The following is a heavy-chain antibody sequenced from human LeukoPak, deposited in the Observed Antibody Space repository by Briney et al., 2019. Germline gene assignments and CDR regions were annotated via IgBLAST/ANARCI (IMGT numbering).Heavy chain of an antibody. Sequence: GGSLRLSCAASGFTFSNFGMHWVRQAPGKGLEWVSVIYSGGSTYYADSVKGRFTISRDNSKNTLYLQMNSLRAEDTAVYYCARGHRGVNDYWGQGTLVTVSS. J-gene: IGHJ4*02. CDR1: GFTFSNFG. D-gene: IGHD3-10*01. V-gene: IGHV3-66*01. CDR2: IYSGGST. CDR3: ARGHRGVNDY.